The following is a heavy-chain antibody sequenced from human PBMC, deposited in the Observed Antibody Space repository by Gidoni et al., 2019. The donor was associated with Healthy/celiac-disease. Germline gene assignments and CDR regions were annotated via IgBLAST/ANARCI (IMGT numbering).Heavy chain of an antibody. CDR1: GYSISSGYY. Sequence: QVQLQESGPGLVKPSETLSLTCTVSGYSISSGYYWVWIRQPPGKGLEWIGSIYHSGSTYYNPSLKSRVTISVDTSKNQFSLKLSSVTAADTAVYYCARTIMITFGGVIVEDYYYGMDVWGQGTTVTVSS. D-gene: IGHD3-16*02. J-gene: IGHJ6*02. CDR2: IYHSGST. V-gene: IGHV4-38-2*02. CDR3: ARTIMITFGGVIVEDYYYGMDV.